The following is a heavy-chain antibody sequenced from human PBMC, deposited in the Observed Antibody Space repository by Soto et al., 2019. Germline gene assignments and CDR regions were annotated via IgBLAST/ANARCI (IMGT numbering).Heavy chain of an antibody. CDR2: TYYNGNA. CDR1: GGSIDRSNYY. J-gene: IGHJ4*02. Sequence: PSETLSLTCTVSGGSIDRSNYYWDWIRQPPGKGLEWIGTTYYNGNAYYNPSLKSRVTISVDTSKNQFSLKLISVTAADTAVYYCARHFVAVVIKGWGYWGQGTLVTVSS. D-gene: IGHD3-22*01. V-gene: IGHV4-39*01. CDR3: ARHFVAVVIKGWGY.